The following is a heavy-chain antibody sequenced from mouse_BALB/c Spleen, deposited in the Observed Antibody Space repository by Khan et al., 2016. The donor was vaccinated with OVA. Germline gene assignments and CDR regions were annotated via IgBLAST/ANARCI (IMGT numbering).Heavy chain of an antibody. J-gene: IGHJ3*01. CDR2: IDPENDNT. V-gene: IGHV14-1*02. CDR1: GFNIKDYY. Sequence: VQLKQSGAELVRPGALVKLSCKASGFNIKDYYIHWVKQRPEQGLEWIGWIDPENDNTIYDPKFQAKALITADTSSNTAYLQLSSLASEDTAVYYCARSGYSAWFAYWGQGTLVTVSA. CDR3: ARSGYSAWFAY.